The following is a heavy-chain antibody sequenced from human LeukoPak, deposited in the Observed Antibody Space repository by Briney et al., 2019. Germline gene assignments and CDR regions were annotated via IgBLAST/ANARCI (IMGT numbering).Heavy chain of an antibody. Sequence: SETLSLTCAVYGGSFSGYYWSWIRQPPGKGLEWIGEINHSGSTNYNPSLKSRVTISVDTSKNQFSLKLSSVTAADTAVHYCARGREYYGSGRFYYYGMDVWGQGTTVTVSS. V-gene: IGHV4-34*01. CDR3: ARGREYYGSGRFYYYGMDV. CDR1: GGSFSGYY. J-gene: IGHJ6*02. CDR2: INHSGST. D-gene: IGHD3-10*01.